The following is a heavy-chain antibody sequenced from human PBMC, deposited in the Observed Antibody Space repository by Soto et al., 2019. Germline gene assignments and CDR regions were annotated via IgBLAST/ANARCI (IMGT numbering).Heavy chain of an antibody. D-gene: IGHD2-21*01. Sequence: EVLLVESGGGLVQPGGSMRLSCAASGFTFSGYWMSWVRQAPGKGLEWVANIRYDESEQHYVDSVEGRFTISRDNAKNSLFLQMHSLRAEDTAVYFCGRGFGAYNFVDWWGQGTLVTVSS. CDR3: GRGFGAYNFVDW. J-gene: IGHJ4*02. CDR2: IRYDESEQ. CDR1: GFTFSGYW. V-gene: IGHV3-7*01.